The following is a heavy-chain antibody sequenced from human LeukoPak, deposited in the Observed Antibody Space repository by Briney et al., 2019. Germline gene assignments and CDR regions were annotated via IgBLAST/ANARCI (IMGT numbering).Heavy chain of an antibody. V-gene: IGHV3-21*01. CDR1: GFTVSSNY. J-gene: IGHJ4*02. D-gene: IGHD3-3*01. CDR2: ISSSSSYI. CDR3: ARDHLSSSFGVVIGH. Sequence: GGSLRLSCAASGFTVSSNYMSWVRQAPGKGLEWVSSISSSSSYIYYADSVKGRFTISRDNAKNSLYLQMNSLRAEDTAVYYCARDHLSSSFGVVIGHWGQGTLVTVSS.